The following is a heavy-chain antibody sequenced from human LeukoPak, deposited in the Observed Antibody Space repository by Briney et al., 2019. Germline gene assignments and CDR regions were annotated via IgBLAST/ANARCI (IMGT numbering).Heavy chain of an antibody. D-gene: IGHD3-9*01. CDR3: ASLSFQYYDILTGYYIGTDDAFDI. CDR2: ISSGFSTI. Sequence: GGSLRLSCAASGFTFSHYNMNWVRQAPGKGLEWVSYISSGFSTIYYADSVKGRFTISRDNAKNSLYLQMNSLRAEDTAVYYCASLSFQYYDILTGYYIGTDDAFDIWGQGTMVTVSS. CDR1: GFTFSHYN. J-gene: IGHJ3*02. V-gene: IGHV3-48*01.